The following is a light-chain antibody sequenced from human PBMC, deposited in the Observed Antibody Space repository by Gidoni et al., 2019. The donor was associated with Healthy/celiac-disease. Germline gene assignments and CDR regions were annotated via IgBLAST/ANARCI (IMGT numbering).Light chain of an antibody. CDR3: QQYGSSPCS. Sequence: ELVLTQSPGTLSLSPGERATLSCRASQSVSSSYLAWYQQKPGQAPRLLIYGASSRATGIPDRFSGSGSGTDFTLTISRLEPEDCAVYYCQQYGSSPCSFGQGTKLEIK. CDR2: GAS. CDR1: QSVSSSY. V-gene: IGKV3-20*01. J-gene: IGKJ2*04.